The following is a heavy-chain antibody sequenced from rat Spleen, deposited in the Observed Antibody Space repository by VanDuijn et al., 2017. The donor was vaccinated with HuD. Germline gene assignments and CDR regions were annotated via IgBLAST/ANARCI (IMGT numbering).Heavy chain of an antibody. V-gene: IGHV2-43*01. CDR1: GFSLNRYH. Sequence: QVQLKESGPGLVQPSQTLSLTCTVSGFSLNRYHVSWVRQPPGKGLEWMGGIWGDGSTDYNSVFKSRLSISRDTSKSQVFLKMNSLQTGDTAVYFCTCDGYYWGQGVMVTVSS. CDR2: IWGDGST. J-gene: IGHJ2*01. D-gene: IGHD1-12*03. CDR3: TCDGYY.